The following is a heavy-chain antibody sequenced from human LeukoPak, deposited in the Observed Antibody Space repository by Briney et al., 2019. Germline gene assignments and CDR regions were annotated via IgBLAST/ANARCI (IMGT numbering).Heavy chain of an antibody. J-gene: IGHJ4*02. V-gene: IGHV1-2*02. CDR1: GYSFTGNY. D-gene: IGHD2-8*01. Sequence: ASVRVSCKASGYSFTGNYMHWVRQAPGQGFEWMGWINPNTGGTNCAQKFKGRVLITRDTSISTAYLELSSLKSDDTAVYYCARVGYCSRGVCYNYDYWGQGTQVTVSS. CDR3: ARVGYCSRGVCYNYDY. CDR2: INPNTGGT.